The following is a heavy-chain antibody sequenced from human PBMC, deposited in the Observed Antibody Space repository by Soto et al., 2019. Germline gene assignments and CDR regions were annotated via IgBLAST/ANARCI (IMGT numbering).Heavy chain of an antibody. V-gene: IGHV3-23*01. Sequence: EVQLLESGGGLVQPGGSLRLYCAASGFTFSSYAMSWVRQAPGKGLEWVSAISGSGANTYYADSVKGRFTISRDNSKNTLYLQMNSLRAEDTAVYYCAKTQSAPYSSGMYGMDVWGQGTTVTVSS. D-gene: IGHD6-19*01. CDR1: GFTFSSYA. J-gene: IGHJ6*02. CDR2: ISGSGANT. CDR3: AKTQSAPYSSGMYGMDV.